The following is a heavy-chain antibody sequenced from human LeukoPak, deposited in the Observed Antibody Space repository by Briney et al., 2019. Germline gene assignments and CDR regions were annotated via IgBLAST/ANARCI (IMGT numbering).Heavy chain of an antibody. J-gene: IGHJ5*02. V-gene: IGHV1-2*02. CDR3: ARDREHYDFWSGYYSRTHNWFDP. Sequence: GASVKVSCKASGYTFTGYYMHWVRQAPGQGLEWMGWINPNSGGTNYAQKFQGKVTMTRDTSISTAYMELSRLRSDDTAVYYCARDREHYDFWSGYYSRTHNWFDPWGQGTLVTVSS. CDR1: GYTFTGYY. D-gene: IGHD3-3*01. CDR2: INPNSGGT.